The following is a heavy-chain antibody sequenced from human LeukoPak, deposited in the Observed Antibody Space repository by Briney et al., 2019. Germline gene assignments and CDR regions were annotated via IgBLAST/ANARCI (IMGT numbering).Heavy chain of an antibody. V-gene: IGHV5-51*01. CDR1: PYSFTSHW. D-gene: IGHD1-26*01. J-gene: IGHJ4*02. CDR2: VYAGDSDT. CDR3: ARQNRGGSHTTGYYFDY. Sequence: GESLKISCTSSPYSFTSHWIGWVRQKPGKGLEWVGLVYAGDSDTIYSPSFQGQVTTSADKSTSTVYLQWSGLKASDTATCFCARQNRGGSHTTGYYFDYWGLGTLVTVSS.